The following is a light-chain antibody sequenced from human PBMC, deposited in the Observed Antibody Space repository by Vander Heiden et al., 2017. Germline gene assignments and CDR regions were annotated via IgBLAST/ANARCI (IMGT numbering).Light chain of an antibody. J-gene: IGKJ1*01. V-gene: IGKV4-1*01. CDR2: WAS. Sequence: DIVMTQSPDSLAVSLGERATINCKSTQSLLYSSNNKNHLAWYQQKPGQPPKLLIYWASTRESGVPDRFSGSGSGTDFTLTISSLQAEDVALYYCLQYSSMPWTFGHGTKVEIK. CDR1: QSLLYSSNNKNH. CDR3: LQYSSMPWT.